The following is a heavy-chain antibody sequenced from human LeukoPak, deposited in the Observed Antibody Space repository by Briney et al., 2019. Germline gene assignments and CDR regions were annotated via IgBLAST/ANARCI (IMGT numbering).Heavy chain of an antibody. D-gene: IGHD1-1*01. Sequence: SETLSLTCTVSGGSISSYYWSWIRQSPGEGLEWIGYIYYSGSTNYNPSLKSRVTISVDTSKNQFSLKLSSVTAADTAVYYCARVTGTTQSYYYYGMDVWGQGTTVTVSS. J-gene: IGHJ6*02. CDR1: GGSISSYY. CDR3: ARVTGTTQSYYYYGMDV. CDR2: IYYSGST. V-gene: IGHV4-59*01.